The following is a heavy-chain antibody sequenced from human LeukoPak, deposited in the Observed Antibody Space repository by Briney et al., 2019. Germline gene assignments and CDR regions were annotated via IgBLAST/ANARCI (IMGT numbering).Heavy chain of an antibody. CDR2: ISPYSGDT. D-gene: IGHD3-22*01. Sequence: ASVKVSCKASGYTFTGYYIHWVRQAPGPGLEWMGWISPYSGDTNSAQKFQGRVTMTRDTSISTAYMELSRLRSDDTAVYYCARVIYDSSGCFLDYWGQGTLVTVSS. CDR1: GYTFTGYY. J-gene: IGHJ4*02. CDR3: ARVIYDSSGCFLDY. V-gene: IGHV1-2*02.